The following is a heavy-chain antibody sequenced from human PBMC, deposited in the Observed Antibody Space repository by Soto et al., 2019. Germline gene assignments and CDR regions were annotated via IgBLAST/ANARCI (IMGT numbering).Heavy chain of an antibody. J-gene: IGHJ6*02. CDR3: ARQGEQQWLAGLAISWYYYGMDV. V-gene: IGHV5-10-1*04. CDR2: IDPSDSYT. Sequence: PGESLKISCKGSGYSFTSYWIAWVRQMPGKGLEWMGRIDPSDSYTNYSPSFQGQVIISADKSISTAYLQWNSLRASDTAIYYCARQGEQQWLAGLAISWYYYGMDVWGQGTTVTVSS. D-gene: IGHD6-19*01. CDR1: GYSFTSYW.